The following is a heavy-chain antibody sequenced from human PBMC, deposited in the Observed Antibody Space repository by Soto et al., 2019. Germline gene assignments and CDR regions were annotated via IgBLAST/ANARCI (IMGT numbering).Heavy chain of an antibody. V-gene: IGHV4-30-4*01. CDR2: IYYSGST. D-gene: IGHD4-17*01. CDR1: GGSISSGDYY. Sequence: SETLSLTCTVPGGSISSGDYYWSWIRQPPGKGLEWIGYIYYSGSTYYNPSLKSRVTISVDTSKNQFSLKLSSVTAADTAVYYCPREPYGDRNRYYYYYGMDVWGQGTTVTVSS. J-gene: IGHJ6*02. CDR3: PREPYGDRNRYYYYYGMDV.